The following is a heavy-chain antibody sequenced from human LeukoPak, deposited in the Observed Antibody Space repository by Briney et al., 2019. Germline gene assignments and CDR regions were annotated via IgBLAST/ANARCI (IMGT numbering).Heavy chain of an antibody. D-gene: IGHD6-19*01. J-gene: IGHJ5*02. CDR2: ISGRGGST. V-gene: IGHV3-23*01. CDR3: SKGPRSSANNWFDP. CDR1: AFTLSSYA. Sequence: PGGSLRLSRAASAFTLSSYAMSCVREPPGKGLECVLHISGRGGSTHYVDSLRGRFTISRDNSKNTLYLEMKTARDGDTGVYYFSKGPRSSANNWFDPWGQGALVTVSS.